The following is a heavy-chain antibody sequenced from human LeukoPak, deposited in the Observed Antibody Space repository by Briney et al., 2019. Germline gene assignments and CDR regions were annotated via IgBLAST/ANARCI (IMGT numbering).Heavy chain of an antibody. CDR2: VYPYSGET. CDR3: ASDRNSGSSLDI. V-gene: IGHV1-2*07. CDR1: GYTFTIYY. D-gene: IGHD6-6*01. Sequence: ASVTVSFTASGYTFTIYYIHWVRQAPGQGLEWMGWVYPYSGETNYANNFQGRVTMTTDTSISTAYMELSSLKSDDTAVYYCASDRNSGSSLDIWGQGTMLTVSS. J-gene: IGHJ3*02.